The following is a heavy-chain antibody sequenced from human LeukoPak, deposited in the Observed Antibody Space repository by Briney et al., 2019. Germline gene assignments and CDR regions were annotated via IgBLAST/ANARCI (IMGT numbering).Heavy chain of an antibody. CDR2: ISNRGGIT. V-gene: IGHV3-23*01. D-gene: IGHD3-22*01. CDR1: GFTFSSYA. CDR3: ANPPPNYSDSSGYYFDY. J-gene: IGHJ4*02. Sequence: GGSLRLSCAASGFTFSSYAMSWVRQAPGKGLEWVSGISNRGGITYYADCVKGRFTISRDNSKNTLYLQVNSLRAEDTAVYYCANPPPNYSDSSGYYFDYWGQGTLVTVSS.